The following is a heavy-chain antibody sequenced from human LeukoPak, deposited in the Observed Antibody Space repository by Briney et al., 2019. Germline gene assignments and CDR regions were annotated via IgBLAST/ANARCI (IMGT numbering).Heavy chain of an antibody. CDR3: ARAARAAKGRSRGYSYGYLAY. D-gene: IGHD5-18*01. J-gene: IGHJ4*02. CDR2: INHSGST. CDR1: GGSFSGYY. V-gene: IGHV4-34*01. Sequence: PSETLSLTCAVYGGSFSGYYWSWIRQPPGKGLEWIGEINHSGSTNYNPSLKSRVTISVDTSKNQFSLKLSSVTAADTAVYYCARAARAAKGRSRGYSYGYLAYWGQGTLVTVSS.